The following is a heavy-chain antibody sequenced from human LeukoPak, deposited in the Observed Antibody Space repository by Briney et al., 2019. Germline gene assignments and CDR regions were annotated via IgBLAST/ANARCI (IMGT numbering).Heavy chain of an antibody. Sequence: GGSLRLSCAASGFTFSSYWMHWVRQAPGKGLVWVSRINSDGSSTSYADSVKGRFTISRDNAKNTLYLQMNSLRVEDTAVYYCVRGGWYLYDALDIWGQGTLVTVSS. CDR3: VRGGWYLYDALDI. CDR2: INSDGSST. D-gene: IGHD6-19*01. V-gene: IGHV3-74*01. J-gene: IGHJ3*02. CDR1: GFTFSSYW.